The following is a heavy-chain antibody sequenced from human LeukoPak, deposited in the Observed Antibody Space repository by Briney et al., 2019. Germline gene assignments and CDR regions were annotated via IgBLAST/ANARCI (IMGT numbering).Heavy chain of an antibody. D-gene: IGHD4-23*01. CDR1: GFTFSSYA. CDR3: TRTVNSASDF. Sequence: GGSLRLSCAASGFTFSSYAMSWVRQAPGKGLEWVATINQNGGVKYYVDSVKGRFTISRDNAKTSLFLQMNSLRIDDTAMYYCTRTVNSASDFWGQGTLVTVSS. J-gene: IGHJ4*02. CDR2: INQNGGVK. V-gene: IGHV3-7*05.